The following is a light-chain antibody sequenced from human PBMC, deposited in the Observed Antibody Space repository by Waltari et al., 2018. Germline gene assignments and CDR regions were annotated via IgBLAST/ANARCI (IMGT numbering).Light chain of an antibody. CDR1: SSDVGVYNY. V-gene: IGLV2-11*01. Sequence: QSALTPPRSVSGSPGQSVAISRSGTSSDVGVYNYVFWYQQHPGKAPNLMIYDSPKRPAGVPDRFSGSKSGNTASLTISGLQADDEADYYCCSYAGRNIYVFGTGTKVTVL. CDR2: DSP. CDR3: CSYAGRNIYV. J-gene: IGLJ1*01.